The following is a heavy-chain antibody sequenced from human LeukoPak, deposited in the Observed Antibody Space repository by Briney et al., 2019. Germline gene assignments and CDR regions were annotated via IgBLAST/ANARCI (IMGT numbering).Heavy chain of an antibody. CDR2: ISGSGGST. J-gene: IGHJ6*02. V-gene: IGHV3-23*01. CDR3: AKADRLVLYASYYYGMDV. CDR1: GFTFSSYA. D-gene: IGHD2-8*01. Sequence: PGGSLRLSCAASGFTFSSYAMSWVRQAPGKGLEWVSGISGSGGSTYYADSVKGRFTISRDTSKNTLYLQMNSLRAEDTAVYYCAKADRLVLYASYYYGMDVWGQGTTVTVSS.